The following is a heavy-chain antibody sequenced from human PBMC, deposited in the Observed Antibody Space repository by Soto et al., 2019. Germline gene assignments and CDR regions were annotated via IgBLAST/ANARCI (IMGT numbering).Heavy chain of an antibody. J-gene: IGHJ6*02. V-gene: IGHV4-4*02. CDR3: ASRESSSWYHYYYYYGMDV. CDR2: IYHSGST. D-gene: IGHD6-13*01. CDR1: GGSISSSNW. Sequence: SETLSLTCAVSGGSISSSNWWSWVRQPPGKGLEWIGEIYHSGSTNYNPSLKSRVTISVDKSKNQFSLKLSSVTAADTAVYYCASRESSSWYHYYYYYGMDVWGQGTTVTVSS.